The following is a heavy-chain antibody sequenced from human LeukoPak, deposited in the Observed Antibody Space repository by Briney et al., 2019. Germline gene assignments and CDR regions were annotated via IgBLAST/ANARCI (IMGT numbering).Heavy chain of an antibody. CDR2: IKQDGSEK. J-gene: IGHJ3*02. CDR1: GFTFSNYW. Sequence: GGSLRLSCAASGFTFSNYWMSWVRQAPGKGLEWVANIKQDGSEKYYVDSVKGRFTISRDNSKNTLYLQMNSLRAEDTAVYYCAKGEVLLWFGESHDAFDIWGQGTMVTVSS. CDR3: AKGEVLLWFGESHDAFDI. D-gene: IGHD3-10*01. V-gene: IGHV3-7*01.